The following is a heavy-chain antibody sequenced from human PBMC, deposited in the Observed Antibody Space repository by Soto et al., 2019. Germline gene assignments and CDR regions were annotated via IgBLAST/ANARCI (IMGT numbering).Heavy chain of an antibody. D-gene: IGHD2-8*01. CDR1: GGTFSSYT. J-gene: IGHJ6*03. CDR3: ATHRNGALEDYYYMDV. V-gene: IGHV1-69*02. Sequence: GASVKVSCKASGGTFSSYTISWVRQAPGQGLEWMGRIIPILGIANYAQKFQGRVTITADKSTSTAYMELSSLRSEDTAVYYCATHRNGALEDYYYMDVWGIGTTVTVSS. CDR2: IIPILGIA.